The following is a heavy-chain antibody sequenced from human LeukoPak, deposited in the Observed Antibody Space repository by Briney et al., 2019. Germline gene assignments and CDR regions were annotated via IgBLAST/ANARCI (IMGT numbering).Heavy chain of an antibody. J-gene: IGHJ4*02. CDR3: ARGGDYYDSSGYFWRPAEIDY. D-gene: IGHD3-22*01. Sequence: PGGALRLSCAASGFTFSSYWMHWVRQAPGEGLVWVSRINRDGSITTYADSVKGRFTVSRDNAKNTLYLQMNSLRAEDTAVYYCARGGDYYDSSGYFWRPAEIDYWGQGTLVTVSS. CDR1: GFTFSSYW. CDR2: INRDGSIT. V-gene: IGHV3-74*03.